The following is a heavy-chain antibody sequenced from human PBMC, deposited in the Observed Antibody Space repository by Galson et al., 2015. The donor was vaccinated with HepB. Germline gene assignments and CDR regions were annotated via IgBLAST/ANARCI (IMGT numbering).Heavy chain of an antibody. CDR1: GCSISSSTYY. D-gene: IGHD3-3*01. CDR3: ASQMDDFWSGSNWFDP. Sequence: TLSLTCTVSGCSISSSTYYWVWLRPPPGKGLEWIGSIYYSGSTYYNPSLKSRVTISVDTSKNQFSLKLSSVTAADTAVYYCASQMDDFWSGSNWFDPWRQGTLVTVSS. J-gene: IGHJ5*02. V-gene: IGHV4-39*07. CDR2: IYYSGST.